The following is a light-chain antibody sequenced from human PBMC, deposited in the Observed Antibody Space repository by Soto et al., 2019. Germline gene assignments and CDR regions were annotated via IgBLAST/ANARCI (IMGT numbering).Light chain of an antibody. V-gene: IGLV1-40*01. Sequence: QSVLTQPPSVSGAPGQRVTISCTGSRSNIGAGYDVHWYQQLPGTAPKLLIYGNSTRPSGVPDRFSGSKSGTSASLAITGLKAEDEADYYGQSYDSSLSGSVFGGGTKLTVL. CDR3: QSYDSSLSGSV. CDR1: RSNIGAGYD. CDR2: GNS. J-gene: IGLJ2*01.